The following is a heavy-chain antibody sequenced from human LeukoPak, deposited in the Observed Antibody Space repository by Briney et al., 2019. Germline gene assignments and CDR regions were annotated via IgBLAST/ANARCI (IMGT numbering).Heavy chain of an antibody. CDR1: GGTISRDV. CDR2: ISAYNGNT. V-gene: IGHV1-18*01. D-gene: IGHD3-22*01. Sequence: GASVKVSCKASGGTISRDVISWVRQAPGQGLEWMGWISAYNGNTNYAQKLQGRVTMTTDTSTSTAYMELRSLRSDDTAVYYCARLGDSSGYYYFDYWGQGTLVTVSS. CDR3: ARLGDSSGYYYFDY. J-gene: IGHJ4*02.